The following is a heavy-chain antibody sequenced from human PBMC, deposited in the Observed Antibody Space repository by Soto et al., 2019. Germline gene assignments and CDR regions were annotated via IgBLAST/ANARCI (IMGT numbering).Heavy chain of an antibody. CDR2: ISSNGGST. J-gene: IGHJ5*02. CDR3: VKAPLRGYSYASRFDP. CDR1: GFTFSSYA. Sequence: GGSLRLSCSASGFTFSSYAMHWVRQAPGKGLEYVSAISSNGGSTYYADSVKGRFTISRDNSKNTLYLQMSSLRAEDTAVYYCVKAPLRGYSYASRFDPRGQGTPVTVSS. D-gene: IGHD5-18*01. V-gene: IGHV3-64D*08.